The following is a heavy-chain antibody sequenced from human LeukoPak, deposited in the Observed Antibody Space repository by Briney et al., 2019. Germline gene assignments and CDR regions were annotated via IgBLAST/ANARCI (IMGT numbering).Heavy chain of an antibody. J-gene: IGHJ3*02. CDR3: ARVCTASCQNRMAFDI. V-gene: IGHV3-74*01. D-gene: IGHD2-2*01. CDR2: INSDGSNT. Sequence: GGSLRLSCAASGFTFSSNWMHWVRQAPGKGLVWVSRINSDGSNTNYADSVKGRFTISRDNAKNTLYLQMSSLMVEDTAVYYCARVCTASCQNRMAFDIWGQGTMVTVSS. CDR1: GFTFSSNW.